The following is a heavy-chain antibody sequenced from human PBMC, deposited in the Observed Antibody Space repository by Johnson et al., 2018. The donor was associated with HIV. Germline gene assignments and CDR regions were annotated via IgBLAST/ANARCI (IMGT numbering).Heavy chain of an antibody. CDR1: GFTVSSNY. CDR3: ARDDGGGGDAFDI. D-gene: IGHD2-15*01. CDR2: INWNGGST. V-gene: IGHV3-66*02. Sequence: MLLVESGGDLVKPGGSLRLSCAASGFTVSSNYMTWVRQPPGKGLEWVSGINWNGGSTGYAESVKGRFTISRDNSKNTLYLQMNSLRAEDTAVYYCARDDGGGGDAFDIWGQGTMVTVSS. J-gene: IGHJ3*02.